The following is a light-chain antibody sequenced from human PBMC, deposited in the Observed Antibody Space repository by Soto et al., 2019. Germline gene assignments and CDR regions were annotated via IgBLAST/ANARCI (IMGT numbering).Light chain of an antibody. CDR2: DVS. V-gene: IGLV2-14*01. J-gene: IGLJ1*01. Sequence: QSALTQPASVSGSPGQSITISCTGTSSDVGRYNYVSWYQQHPGKAPKLMIYDVSNRPAGVSNRFSGSKSGNTASLTISGLQAEDEADYYCTSFTTSLTYVFGTGTKLTVL. CDR1: SSDVGRYNY. CDR3: TSFTTSLTYV.